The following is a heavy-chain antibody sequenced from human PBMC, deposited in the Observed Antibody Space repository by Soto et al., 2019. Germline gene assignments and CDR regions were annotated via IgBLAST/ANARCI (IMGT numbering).Heavy chain of an antibody. D-gene: IGHD2-15*01. V-gene: IGHV1-18*01. CDR1: GYTFTGYG. J-gene: IGHJ4*02. Sequence: GASVKVSCKASGYTFTGYGMRWVRQAPGQGLEWMGWISAYNGNTNYAQKLQGRVTMTTDTSTSTAYMELRSLRSDDTAVYYCARDLGYCSDGSCRGEFDYWGQGTLVTVSS. CDR3: ARDLGYCSDGSCRGEFDY. CDR2: ISAYNGNT.